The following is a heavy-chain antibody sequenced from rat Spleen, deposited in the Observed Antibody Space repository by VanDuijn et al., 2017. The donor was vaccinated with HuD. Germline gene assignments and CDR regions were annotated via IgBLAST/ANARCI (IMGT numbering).Heavy chain of an antibody. CDR1: GFTFSDYG. Sequence: EVQLVESGGGLVQPGRSLKLSCAASGFTFSDYGMAWVRQAPTKGLEWVASINTGGGNTYYRDSVRGRFTISRDNAKSTLYLQMDSLRSEDTATYYCTRHPDYSNYFDYWGQGVMVTVSS. J-gene: IGHJ2*01. CDR3: TRHPDYSNYFDY. V-gene: IGHV5S13*01. CDR2: INTGGGNT. D-gene: IGHD1-1*01.